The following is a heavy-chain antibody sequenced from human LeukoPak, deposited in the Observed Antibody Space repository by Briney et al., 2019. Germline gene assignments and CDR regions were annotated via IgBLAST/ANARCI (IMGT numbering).Heavy chain of an antibody. Sequence: PGGSLRLSCAASGFTFSSYAMHWVRQAPGKGLEWVAVTSYDGSNKYYADSVKGRFTISRDNSKNTLHLQMNSLRAEDTAVYYCARDAPPYYGTAYTGYFDYWGQGTLVTVSS. D-gene: IGHD4-17*01. CDR1: GFTFSSYA. CDR3: ARDAPPYYGTAYTGYFDY. CDR2: TSYDGSNK. J-gene: IGHJ4*02. V-gene: IGHV3-30*04.